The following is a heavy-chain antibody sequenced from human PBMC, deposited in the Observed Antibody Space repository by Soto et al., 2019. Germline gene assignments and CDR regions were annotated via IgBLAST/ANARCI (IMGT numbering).Heavy chain of an antibody. D-gene: IGHD2-15*01. J-gene: IGHJ4*02. CDR3: SKREFCSGVACYLPRAFDY. Sequence: GGSLRLSCAASGFTFSTYAMTWVRHAPGKGLEWVSSISGSSGTTYYADSVKGRFTISRDTSKNTLYLQVNSLSAEGTAVYYCSKREFCSGVACYLPRAFDYWGQGTLVTVSS. V-gene: IGHV3-23*01. CDR2: ISGSSGTT. CDR1: GFTFSTYA.